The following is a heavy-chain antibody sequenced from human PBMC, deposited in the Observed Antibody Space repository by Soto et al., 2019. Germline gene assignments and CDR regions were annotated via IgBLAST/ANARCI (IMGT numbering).Heavy chain of an antibody. V-gene: IGHV4-61*01. J-gene: IGHJ4*02. D-gene: IGHD3-16*01. CDR2: IYYSGST. CDR3: ARTAWGVGYY. CDR1: GGSVSSGSYY. Sequence: QVQLQESGPGLVKPSETLSLTCTVSGGSVSSGSYYWSWIRQPPGKGLEWIGYIYYSGSTNYNPSLKSRVPISVDTSKNQFSLKLSSVPAADTAVYYCARTAWGVGYYWGQGTLVTVSS.